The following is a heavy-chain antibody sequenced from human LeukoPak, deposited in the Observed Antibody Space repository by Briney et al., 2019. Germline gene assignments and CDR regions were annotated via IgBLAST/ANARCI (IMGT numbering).Heavy chain of an antibody. CDR2: INPNSGGT. V-gene: IGHV1-2*02. CDR3: ARDPAYYDFWSGYYNDAFDI. J-gene: IGHJ3*02. Sequence: ASVKVSCKASGYTFTGYYMHWVRQAPGQGLEWMGWINPNSGGTNYAQKFQGRVNMTRDTSISTAYMELSRLRSDDTAVYYCARDPAYYDFWSGYYNDAFDIWGQGTMVTVSS. CDR1: GYTFTGYY. D-gene: IGHD3-3*01.